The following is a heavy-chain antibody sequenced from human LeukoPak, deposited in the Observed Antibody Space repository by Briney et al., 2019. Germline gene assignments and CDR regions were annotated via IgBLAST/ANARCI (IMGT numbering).Heavy chain of an antibody. Sequence: GGSLRLSCAASGFTFSSYDMHWVRQATGKGLEWVSAIGTAGDTYYPGSVKGRFTISRENAKNSLYLQMNSLRAGDTAVYYCARGVHWGLAGSYYLFDYWGQGTLVTVSS. CDR1: GFTFSSYD. CDR2: IGTAGDT. CDR3: ARGVHWGLAGSYYLFDY. D-gene: IGHD3-10*01. J-gene: IGHJ4*02. V-gene: IGHV3-13*04.